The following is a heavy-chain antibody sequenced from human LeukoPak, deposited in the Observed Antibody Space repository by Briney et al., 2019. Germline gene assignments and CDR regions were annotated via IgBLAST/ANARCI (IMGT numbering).Heavy chain of an antibody. D-gene: IGHD3-22*01. J-gene: IGHJ6*02. CDR3: ARANYYDSSGYPRPYYYYGMDV. CDR1: GGSISSSSYY. CDR2: IYYSGST. Sequence: SETLSLTCTVSGGSISSSSYYWGWIRQPPGKGLEWIGSIYYSGSTYYNPSLKSRVTISVDTSKNQFSLKLSSVTAADTAVYYCARANYYDSSGYPRPYYYYGMDVWGQGTTVTVSS. V-gene: IGHV4-39*07.